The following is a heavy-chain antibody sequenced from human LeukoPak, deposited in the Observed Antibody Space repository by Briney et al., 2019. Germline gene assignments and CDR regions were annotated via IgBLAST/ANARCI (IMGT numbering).Heavy chain of an antibody. D-gene: IGHD2-21*02. CDR2: IFYSGSA. CDR3: ARQQSDTSLFDP. CDR1: GDSISSTSYY. Sequence: SETLSLTCIVSGDSISSTSYYWAWIRQPPGKGLEWIGMIFYSGSAYYTPSLRGRVTLSVDTSRNQFSLNLISVTAADTGVYFCARQQSDTSLFDPWGQEPWSPSPQ. J-gene: IGHJ5*02. V-gene: IGHV4-39*01.